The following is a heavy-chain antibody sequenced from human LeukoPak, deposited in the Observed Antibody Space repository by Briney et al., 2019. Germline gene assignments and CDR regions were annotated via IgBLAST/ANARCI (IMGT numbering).Heavy chain of an antibody. V-gene: IGHV4-4*07. Sequence: SETLSLTCTVSGGSISSYYWSWIRQPAGKGLEWIGRIYTSGSTNYNPSLKSRVTMSVDTSKNQFSLKLSSVTAADTAVYYCARDLYDSSGYPHPPFDYWGQGTLVTVS. CDR3: ARDLYDSSGYPHPPFDY. CDR1: GGSISSYY. CDR2: IYTSGST. J-gene: IGHJ4*02. D-gene: IGHD3-22*01.